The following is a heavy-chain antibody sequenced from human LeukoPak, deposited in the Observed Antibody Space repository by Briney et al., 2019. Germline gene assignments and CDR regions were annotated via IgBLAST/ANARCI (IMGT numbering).Heavy chain of an antibody. CDR2: ISGSGGST. Sequence: GGSLRLSCAASGFSFSSYAMSWVRQAPGKGLEWASSISGSGGSTYYADSVKGRFTISRDNSKNTLYLQMSSLRAEDTAVYYCAPGLDGGSSGTDVDYWGQGTLVTVSS. CDR3: APGLDGGSSGTDVDY. D-gene: IGHD4-23*01. V-gene: IGHV3-23*01. CDR1: GFSFSSYA. J-gene: IGHJ4*02.